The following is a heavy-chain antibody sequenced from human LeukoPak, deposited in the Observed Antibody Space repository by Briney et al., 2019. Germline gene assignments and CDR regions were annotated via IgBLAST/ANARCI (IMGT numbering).Heavy chain of an antibody. D-gene: IGHD3-9*01. CDR2: ISDSGVNR. CDR1: GFTIRGSA. V-gene: IGHV3-23*01. CDR3: VRNYRVILTCHTGWFDP. J-gene: IGHJ5*02. Sequence: PGGSLRLSCTAFGFTIRGSAMSWIRLAPGKGLEWVSTISDSGVNRDYADSVKGGFTISRDTSKNTLDLHMNRMRTEDTAVYFCVRNYRVILTCHTGWFDPWGQGTLVTVSS.